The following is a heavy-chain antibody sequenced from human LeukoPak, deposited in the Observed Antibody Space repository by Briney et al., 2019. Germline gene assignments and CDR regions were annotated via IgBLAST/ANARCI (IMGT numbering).Heavy chain of an antibody. J-gene: IGHJ4*02. CDR3: ARALGSGNYMTFDF. CDR1: GYNFTTHW. Sequence: GESLKISCKGSGYNFTTHWTGWVRQTPGKGLEWMGIIFPRDSDTSYSPSFQGQITISVDKSISTAYLQLSSLKASDTAMYYCARALGSGNYMTFDFWGQGTLVTVSS. D-gene: IGHD3-10*01. V-gene: IGHV5-51*01. CDR2: IFPRDSDT.